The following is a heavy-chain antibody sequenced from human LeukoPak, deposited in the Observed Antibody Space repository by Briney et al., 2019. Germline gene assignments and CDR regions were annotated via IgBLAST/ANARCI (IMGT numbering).Heavy chain of an antibody. CDR3: AREGSYYDSSGYYREAFDI. CDR2: IYTSGST. V-gene: IGHV4-61*02. J-gene: IGHJ3*02. D-gene: IGHD3-22*01. Sequence: SETLSLACTVSGGSISSGSYYWSWIRQPAGKGLEWIGRIYTSGSTNYNPSLKSRVTISVDTSKNQFSLKLSSVTAADTAVYYCAREGSYYDSSGYYREAFDIWGQGTMVTVSS. CDR1: GGSISSGSYY.